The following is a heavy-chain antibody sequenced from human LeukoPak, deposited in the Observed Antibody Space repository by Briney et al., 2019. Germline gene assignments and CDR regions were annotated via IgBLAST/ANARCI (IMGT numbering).Heavy chain of an antibody. CDR3: ATADSSGATHFDY. V-gene: IGHV3-53*01. J-gene: IGHJ4*02. Sequence: SGGSLRLSCAASGFNVGRNYMSWVRQAPGKGLECVSITYSGGSTYYADSVKGRFTISRDNSKNTVYLQINSLRAEDTAVYYCATADSSGATHFDYWGQGTLVTVSS. D-gene: IGHD3-22*01. CDR2: TYSGGST. CDR1: GFNVGRNY.